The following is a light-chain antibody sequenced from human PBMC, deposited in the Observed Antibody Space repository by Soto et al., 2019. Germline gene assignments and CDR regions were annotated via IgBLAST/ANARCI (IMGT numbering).Light chain of an antibody. V-gene: IGKV3-15*01. Sequence: EIVMTQSPATLSVSPGERATLSCRASQSVSSNSAWYQQKPGQAPRLLIYGASTRATGIPARGSGRGSGTDFTLTISRLEPEDFAVYYCQQHGSSPRTFGQGTKVDIK. CDR1: QSVSSN. J-gene: IGKJ1*01. CDR2: GAS. CDR3: QQHGSSPRT.